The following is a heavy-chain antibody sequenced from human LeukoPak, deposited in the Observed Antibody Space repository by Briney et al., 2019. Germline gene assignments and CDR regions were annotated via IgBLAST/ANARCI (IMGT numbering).Heavy chain of an antibody. CDR2: IVVGSGNT. Sequence: SVKVSCKASGFTFTSSAVQWVRQARGQRLEWIGWIVVGSGNTNYAQKFQERVTITRDMSTSTAYMELSSLRSEDTAVYYCAGESGGSGCFFDYWGQGTLVTVSS. D-gene: IGHD6-19*01. CDR3: AGESGGSGCFFDY. V-gene: IGHV1-58*01. J-gene: IGHJ4*02. CDR1: GFTFTSSA.